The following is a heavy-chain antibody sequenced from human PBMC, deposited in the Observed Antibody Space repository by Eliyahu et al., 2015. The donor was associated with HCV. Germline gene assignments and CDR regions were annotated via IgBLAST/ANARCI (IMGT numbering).Heavy chain of an antibody. J-gene: IGHJ4*02. CDR1: GGSFSGYY. CDR3: ARGYFSTAHFDY. V-gene: IGHV4-34*01. D-gene: IGHD2/OR15-2a*01. CDR2: INHSGST. Sequence: QVQLQQWGAGLLKPSETLSLTCAVYGGSFSGYYWSWIRQPPGKGLEWIGEINHSGSTNYNPSLKSRVTISVDTSKNQFSLKLSSVTAADTAVYYCARGYFSTAHFDYWGQGTLVTVSS.